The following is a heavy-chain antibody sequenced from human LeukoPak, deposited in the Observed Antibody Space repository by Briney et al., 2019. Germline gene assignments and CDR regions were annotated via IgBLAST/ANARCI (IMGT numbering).Heavy chain of an antibody. V-gene: IGHV3-30*18. CDR2: ISYDGSNK. Sequence: GRSLRLSCAASGFTFSSYAMSWVRQAPGKGLEWVAVISYDGSNKYYADSVKGRFTISRDNSKNTLYLQMNSLRAEDTAVYYCAKDRYSSWYVRYFDYWGQGALGTVSS. D-gene: IGHD6-13*01. CDR1: GFTFSSYA. J-gene: IGHJ4*02. CDR3: AKDRYSSWYVRYFDY.